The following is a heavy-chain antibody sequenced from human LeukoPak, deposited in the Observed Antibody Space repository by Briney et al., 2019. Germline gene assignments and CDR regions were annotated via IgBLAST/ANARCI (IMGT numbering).Heavy chain of an antibody. V-gene: IGHV1-2*02. CDR1: GYTFSGYY. CDR2: INPNSGGT. D-gene: IGHD6-13*01. J-gene: IGHJ6*03. Sequence: ASVKVSCKASGYTFSGYYMHWVRQAPGQGVEWMGWINPNSGGTNYAQKFQGRVTMTRDTSISTAYMELSSLTSDDTAVYFCAGGPAAAGSSFYYYMDVWGKGTTVTVSS. CDR3: AGGPAAAGSSFYYYMDV.